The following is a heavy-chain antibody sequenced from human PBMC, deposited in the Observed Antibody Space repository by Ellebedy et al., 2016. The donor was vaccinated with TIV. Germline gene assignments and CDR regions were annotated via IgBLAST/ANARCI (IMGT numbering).Heavy chain of an antibody. CDR1: GDSVSSNSAA. CDR3: AREGTRFGEFYFDY. D-gene: IGHD3-10*01. CDR2: TYYGSKWYN. J-gene: IGHJ4*02. V-gene: IGHV6-1*01. Sequence: SETLSLTCAISGDSVSSNSAAWNWIRQSPSRGLEWLGRTYYGSKWYNDYAVSVKSRITINPDTSKNQFSLELNSVTPEDTAVYYCAREGTRFGEFYFDYWGQGTLVTVSS.